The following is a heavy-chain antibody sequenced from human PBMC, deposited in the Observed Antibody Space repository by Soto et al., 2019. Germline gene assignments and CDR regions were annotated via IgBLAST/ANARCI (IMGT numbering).Heavy chain of an antibody. D-gene: IGHD5-18*01. Sequence: GGSLRLSCAASGFTFSSYAMHWVRQAPGKGLEWVAVISYDGSNKYYADSVKGRFTISRDNSKNTLYLQMNSLRAEDTAVYYCARDLGGYSYGPYYYYGMDVWGQGTTVTVSS. CDR2: ISYDGSNK. V-gene: IGHV3-30-3*01. CDR1: GFTFSSYA. J-gene: IGHJ6*02. CDR3: ARDLGGYSYGPYYYYGMDV.